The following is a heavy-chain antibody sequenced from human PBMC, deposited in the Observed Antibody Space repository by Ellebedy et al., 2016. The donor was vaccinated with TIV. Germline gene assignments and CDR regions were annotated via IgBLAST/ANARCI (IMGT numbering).Heavy chain of an antibody. J-gene: IGHJ4*02. V-gene: IGHV3-74*01. Sequence: GGSLRLSCAASGFTFSSYWMHWVRQAPGKGLVWVSGIHTDGSSTRYADSVQGRFTISRDNAKNTLYLQMNSLRAEDTAVYYCARGKEGFDYWGQGTLVTVSS. CDR2: IHTDGSST. CDR1: GFTFSSYW. CDR3: ARGKEGFDY.